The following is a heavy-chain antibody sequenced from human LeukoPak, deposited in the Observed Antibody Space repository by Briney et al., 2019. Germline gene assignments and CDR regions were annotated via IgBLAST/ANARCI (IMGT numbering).Heavy chain of an antibody. V-gene: IGHV3-73*01. J-gene: IGHJ5*02. D-gene: IGHD1-26*01. CDR2: IDKKDKGYATGT. Sequence: PGRSLKLFCAACGFTFSGSAIHWVRQSSGKGLELVGQIDKKDKGYATGTAYAASVTGRFTTSRDDSINTAYLQMKCLRTEDTALYYCTRGSGTYNWFDPWGQGTLVTVSS. CDR1: GFTFSGSA. CDR3: TRGSGTYNWFDP.